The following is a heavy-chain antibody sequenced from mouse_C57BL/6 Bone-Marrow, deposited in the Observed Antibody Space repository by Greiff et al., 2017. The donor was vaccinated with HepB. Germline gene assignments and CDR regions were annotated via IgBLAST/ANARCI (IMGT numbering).Heavy chain of an antibody. Sequence: VKLMESGAELVRPGASVTLSCKASGYTFTDYEMHWVKQTPVHGLEWIGAIDPETGGTAYNQKFKGKAILTADKSSSTAYMELRSLTSEDSAVYYCTRDYSNWNYFDYWGQGTTLTVSS. CDR2: IDPETGGT. D-gene: IGHD2-5*01. CDR3: TRDYSNWNYFDY. CDR1: GYTFTDYE. J-gene: IGHJ2*01. V-gene: IGHV1-15*01.